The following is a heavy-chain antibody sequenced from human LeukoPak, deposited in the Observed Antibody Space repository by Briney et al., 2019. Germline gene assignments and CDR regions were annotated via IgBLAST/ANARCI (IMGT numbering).Heavy chain of an antibody. J-gene: IGHJ4*02. CDR2: MSYDGSNK. V-gene: IGHV3-30-3*01. Sequence: GGSLRLSCAASGFTFSGYAMDWVRQAPGKGLEWVAFMSYDGSNKQYVDSVKGRFTISRDNSKKMVYLQMNSLRAEDTAVYYCARDQPGGGLDYWGQGLLVTVSS. CDR1: GFTFSGYA. D-gene: IGHD3-16*01. CDR3: ARDQPGGGLDY.